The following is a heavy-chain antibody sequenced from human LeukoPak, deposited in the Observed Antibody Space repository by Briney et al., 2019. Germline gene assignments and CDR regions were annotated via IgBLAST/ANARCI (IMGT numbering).Heavy chain of an antibody. CDR3: ARDQFLDS. Sequence: PGGSLRLSCAASGFTFSNYAMSWVRQAPGKGLEWVSSISGSGGTTYYADSVKGRFAISRDNAKNSLDLQMDSLRPEDTAVYYCARDQFLDSWGQGTLVTVSS. J-gene: IGHJ4*02. CDR2: ISGSGGTT. CDR1: GFTFSNYA. V-gene: IGHV3-23*01.